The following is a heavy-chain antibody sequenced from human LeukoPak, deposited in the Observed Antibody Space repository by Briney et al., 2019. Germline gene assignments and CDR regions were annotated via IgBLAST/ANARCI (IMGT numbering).Heavy chain of an antibody. CDR2: IVVGSGNT. Sequence: SVKVSCKASGFTFTSSAVQWVRQARGQRLEWIGWIVVGSGNTNYAQKFQERVTITRDMSTSTAYMELSSLRSEDTAVYYCARGRKGYSYAQYYFDYWGQGTLVTVSS. J-gene: IGHJ4*02. D-gene: IGHD5-18*01. CDR3: ARGRKGYSYAQYYFDY. V-gene: IGHV1-58*01. CDR1: GFTFTSSA.